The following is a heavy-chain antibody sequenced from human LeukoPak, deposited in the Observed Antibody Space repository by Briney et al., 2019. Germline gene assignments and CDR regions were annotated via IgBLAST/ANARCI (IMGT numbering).Heavy chain of an antibody. V-gene: IGHV4-31*03. CDR1: GGSISSGGYY. CDR3: ARVNTAMAYRSFDY. CDR2: IYYSGST. D-gene: IGHD5-18*01. J-gene: IGHJ4*02. Sequence: SETLSLTCTVSGGSISSGGYYWSWIRQHPGKGLEWIGYIYYSGSTYYNPSLKSRVTISVDTSKNQFSLKLGSVTAADTAVYYCARVNTAMAYRSFDYWGQGTLVTVSS.